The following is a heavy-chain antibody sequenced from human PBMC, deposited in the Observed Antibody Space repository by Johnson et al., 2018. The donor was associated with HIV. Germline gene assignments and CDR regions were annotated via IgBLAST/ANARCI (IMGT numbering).Heavy chain of an antibody. Sequence: EVQLVESGGGLVQPGGSLRLSCAASGFTFDDYAMHWIRQAPGKGLEWVSGISWNSGSIGYADSVKGRFTISRDNAKNSLYLQMNSLRAEDTALYYCAKATEGEGLWAFDIWGQGTLVTVSS. CDR3: AKATEGEGLWAFDI. CDR2: ISWNSGSI. D-gene: IGHD1-26*01. V-gene: IGHV3-9*01. J-gene: IGHJ3*02. CDR1: GFTFDDYA.